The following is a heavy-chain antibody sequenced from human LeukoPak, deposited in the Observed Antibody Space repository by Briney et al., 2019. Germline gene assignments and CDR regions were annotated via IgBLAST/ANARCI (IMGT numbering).Heavy chain of an antibody. CDR3: VRGSTLRHYQY. V-gene: IGHV4-59*05. J-gene: IGHJ4*02. CDR2: IYYSGST. Sequence: SETLSLTCTASGGSISSYYWSWIRQPPGKGLEWIGSIYYSGSTYYNPSLKSRVTVSVDTSKNQFSLNLSSVTAADTAVYYCVRGSTLRHYQYWGQGTLVTVSS. D-gene: IGHD3-16*01. CDR1: GGSISSYY.